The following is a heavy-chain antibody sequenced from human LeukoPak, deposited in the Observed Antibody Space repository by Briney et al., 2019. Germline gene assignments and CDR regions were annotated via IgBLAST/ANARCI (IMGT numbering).Heavy chain of an antibody. CDR3: AKHSLKTEYSGGRIWDC. V-gene: IGHV3-23*01. CDR1: GFTFSSYA. J-gene: IGHJ4*02. D-gene: IGHD6-19*01. CDR2: ISGSGAST. Sequence: PGGSLRLSCAASGFTFSSYAMSWVRQAPGKGLEWVSVISGSGASTYYADSVKGRFTISRDNSKNTLNLQMVSLRAEDTAVYYCAKHSLKTEYSGGRIWDCWGQGTLVTVSS.